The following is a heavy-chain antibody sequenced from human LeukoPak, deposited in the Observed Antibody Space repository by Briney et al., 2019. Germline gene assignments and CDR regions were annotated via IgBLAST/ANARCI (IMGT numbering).Heavy chain of an antibody. CDR1: GASISSHY. CDR2: IHYSGST. CDR3: SRAGTGFNIRGAY. Sequence: ASETLSLTCSVSGASISSHYWSWIRQPPGKGLEWIGYIHYSGSTNCNPSLESRVTISLDTSKNQFSLKLTSVTAADTAVYYCSRAGTGFNIRGAYWGQGTLVTVSS. D-gene: IGHD1-14*01. V-gene: IGHV4-59*11. J-gene: IGHJ4*02.